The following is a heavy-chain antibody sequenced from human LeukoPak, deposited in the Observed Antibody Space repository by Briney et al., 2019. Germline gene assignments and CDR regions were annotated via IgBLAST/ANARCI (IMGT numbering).Heavy chain of an antibody. CDR3: AKEGMGSGSYYSDY. CDR1: GFTFSSYA. V-gene: IGHV3-23*01. Sequence: GGSLRLSCAASGFTFSSYAMSWVRQAPGKGLEWVSAISGSGGSTYYADSVKGRFTISRDNYKNTLYLQMNSLRAEDTAVYYCAKEGMGSGSYYSDYWGQGTLVTVSS. J-gene: IGHJ4*02. CDR2: ISGSGGST. D-gene: IGHD1-26*01.